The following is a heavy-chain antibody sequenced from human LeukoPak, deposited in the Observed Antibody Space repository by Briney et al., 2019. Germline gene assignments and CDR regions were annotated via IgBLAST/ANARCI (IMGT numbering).Heavy chain of an antibody. CDR1: GYTFTSYD. CDR2: MNPNSGNT. V-gene: IGHV1-8*02. D-gene: IGHD3-22*01. Sequence: GASVKVSCKASGYTFTSYDINWVRQATGQGLEWMGWMNPNSGNTGYAQKFQGRVTMTRNTSISTAYMELSSLRSEDTAVYYCARGPISFVHDSRRGRPKNWFDPWGQGTLVTVSS. CDR3: ARGPISFVHDSRRGRPKNWFDP. J-gene: IGHJ5*02.